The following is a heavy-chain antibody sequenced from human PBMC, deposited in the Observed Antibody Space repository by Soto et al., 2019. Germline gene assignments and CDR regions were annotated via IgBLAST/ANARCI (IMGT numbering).Heavy chain of an antibody. CDR1: GYTFTSYY. CDR2: INPSGGST. CDR3: ARARVTRPSNCYGMDV. J-gene: IGHJ6*02. V-gene: IGHV1-46*01. Sequence: QVQLVQSGAEVKKPGASVKVSCKASGYTFTSYYMHWVRQAPGQGLEWMGIINPSGGSTSYAQKFRGRVPMTRETSTSTVYLELSSLGSEDTAVYYCARARVTRPSNCYGMDVWGHGTTVTVSS. D-gene: IGHD4-4*01.